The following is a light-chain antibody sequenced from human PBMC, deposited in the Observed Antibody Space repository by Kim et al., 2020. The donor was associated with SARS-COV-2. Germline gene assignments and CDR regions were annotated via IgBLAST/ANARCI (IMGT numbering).Light chain of an antibody. CDR2: KAS. V-gene: IGKV1-5*03. Sequence: DIQMTQSPSTVSASVGDRVNSTCRASQSISSWLAWYQQKPGKAPKVLIYKASTLQTGVPSRFSGSGSGTEFTLTISCLQPDDFATYYCQKYDTYSYTFGQGTKLEIK. CDR3: QKYDTYSYT. CDR1: QSISSW. J-gene: IGKJ2*01.